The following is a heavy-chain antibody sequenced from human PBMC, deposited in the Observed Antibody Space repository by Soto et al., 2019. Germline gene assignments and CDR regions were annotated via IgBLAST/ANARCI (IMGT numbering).Heavy chain of an antibody. CDR3: ARLSSSGPIDY. CDR2: IYYSGST. CDR1: GGSISSGGYY. J-gene: IGHJ4*02. Sequence: KTSETLSLTCTVSGGSISSGGYYWSWIRQHPGKGLEWIGYIYYSGSTYYNPSLKSRVTISVDTSKNQFSLKLSSVTAADTAVYYCARLSSSGPIDYWGQGTLVTVSS. D-gene: IGHD3-22*01. V-gene: IGHV4-31*03.